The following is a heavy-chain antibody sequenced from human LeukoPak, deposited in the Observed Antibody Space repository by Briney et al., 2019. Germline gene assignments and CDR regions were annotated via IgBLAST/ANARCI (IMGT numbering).Heavy chain of an antibody. CDR3: ARASYYDFRKAFDI. Sequence: SETLSLTCAVSGYSISSGYYWGWIRQPPGKGLEWIGSMYHSGSTYYNPSLKSRVTISLDTSKNQFSLKLGSVTAADTAVYYCARASYYDFRKAFDIWGQGTMVTVSS. V-gene: IGHV4-38-2*01. CDR2: MYHSGST. D-gene: IGHD3-3*01. CDR1: GYSISSGYY. J-gene: IGHJ3*02.